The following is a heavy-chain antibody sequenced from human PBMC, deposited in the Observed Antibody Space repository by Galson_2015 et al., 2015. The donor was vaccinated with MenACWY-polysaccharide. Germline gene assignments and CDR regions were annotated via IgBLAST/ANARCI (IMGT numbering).Heavy chain of an antibody. J-gene: IGHJ4*02. Sequence: SVKVSCKASGYTFTGYYMHWVRQAPGQGLEWMGWINPNSGGTNYAQKFQGRVTMTRDTSISTAYMELSRLRSDDTAVYYCARTRVAGKYYFDYWGQGTLVTVSS. CDR3: ARTRVAGKYYFDY. V-gene: IGHV1-2*02. D-gene: IGHD6-19*01. CDR2: INPNSGGT. CDR1: GYTFTGYY.